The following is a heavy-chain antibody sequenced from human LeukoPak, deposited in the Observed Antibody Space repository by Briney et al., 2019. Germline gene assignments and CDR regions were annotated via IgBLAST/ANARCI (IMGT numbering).Heavy chain of an antibody. D-gene: IGHD3-10*01. V-gene: IGHV3-53*01. CDR1: GFTVSSNY. J-gene: IGHJ4*02. Sequence: PGGSLRLSCAASGFTVSSNYMSWVRQAPGKGLEWVSVIYSGGSTYYADSVKGRFTISRDKSKNTLYLQMNSLRAEDTAVYYCARVVHLAFGYFDYWGQGTLVTVSS. CDR3: ARVVHLAFGYFDY. CDR2: IYSGGST.